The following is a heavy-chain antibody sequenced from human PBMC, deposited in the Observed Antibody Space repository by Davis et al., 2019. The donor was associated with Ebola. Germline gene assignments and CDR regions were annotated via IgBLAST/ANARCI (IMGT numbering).Heavy chain of an antibody. V-gene: IGHV1-18*01. CDR2: ISAYNGNT. CDR1: GGTFSSYT. CDR3: ARALAGIYYYGMDV. D-gene: IGHD6-13*01. J-gene: IGHJ6*04. Sequence: AASVKVSCKASGGTFSSYTISWVRQAPGQGLEWMGWISAYNGNTNYAQKLQGRVTMTTDTSTSTAYMELSSLRSEDTAVYYCARALAGIYYYGMDVWGKGTTVTVSS.